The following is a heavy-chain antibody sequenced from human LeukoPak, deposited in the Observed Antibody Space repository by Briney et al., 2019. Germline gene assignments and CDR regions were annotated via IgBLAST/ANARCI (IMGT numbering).Heavy chain of an antibody. Sequence: PSETLSLTCTVSGGSIGSYYWSWIRQPPGKGLEWIGYIYYTGSTNYNPSLKSRVTISVDTSKNQFSLRLSSVTAADTAVYYCARRDNSGWNYFDYWGQGTLLTVSS. J-gene: IGHJ4*02. CDR2: IYYTGST. CDR1: GGSIGSYY. D-gene: IGHD6-19*01. V-gene: IGHV4-59*08. CDR3: ARRDNSGWNYFDY.